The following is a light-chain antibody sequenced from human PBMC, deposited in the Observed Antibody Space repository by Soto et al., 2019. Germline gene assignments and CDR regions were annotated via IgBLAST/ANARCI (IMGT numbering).Light chain of an antibody. Sequence: MVLTQSPGTLALSPGEIATLSFRASQSVSSSLAWYQQKTGQAPRLLISGASSRATGIPDRFSGSGSGTEFTLTISSLQSEDFAVYYCQQYNNWPITFGQGTRLEIK. CDR1: QSVSSS. J-gene: IGKJ5*01. CDR3: QQYNNWPIT. V-gene: IGKV3D-15*01. CDR2: GAS.